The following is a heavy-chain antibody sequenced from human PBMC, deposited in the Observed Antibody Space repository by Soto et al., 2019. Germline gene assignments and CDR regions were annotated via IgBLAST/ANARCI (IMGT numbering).Heavy chain of an antibody. V-gene: IGHV3-23*01. CDR2: ISGSGDST. CDR1: GFTFSSYA. Sequence: EVQLLESGGGLVQPGGSLRLSCAASGFTFSSYAMSWVRQAPGRGLEWVSVISGSGDSTCYADSVKGRFTISRDNSKNTLYRQMNRLRAEDTAVYYCARRTSGWYLDYWGQGTLVTVSS. CDR3: ARRTSGWYLDY. D-gene: IGHD6-19*01. J-gene: IGHJ4*02.